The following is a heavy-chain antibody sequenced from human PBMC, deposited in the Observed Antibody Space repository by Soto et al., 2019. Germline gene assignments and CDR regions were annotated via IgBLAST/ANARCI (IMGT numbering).Heavy chain of an antibody. J-gene: IGHJ6*02. D-gene: IGHD2-21*02. V-gene: IGHV5-51*01. Sequence: PGESLKISCKGSGYSFTSYWIGWVRQVPGKGLEWMGIIYPGDSDTRYSPSFQGQVTISADKSISTAYLQWSSLKASDTAMYYCARLPCGGDCYWHYYYGMDVWGQGTTVTVSS. CDR1: GYSFTSYW. CDR3: ARLPCGGDCYWHYYYGMDV. CDR2: IYPGDSDT.